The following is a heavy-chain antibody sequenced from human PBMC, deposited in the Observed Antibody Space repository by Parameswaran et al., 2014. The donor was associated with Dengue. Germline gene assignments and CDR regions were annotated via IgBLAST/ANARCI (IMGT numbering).Heavy chain of an antibody. D-gene: IGHD3-22*01. CDR3: ARAIVVGLGAFDI. CDR2: IYYSGST. J-gene: IGHJ3*02. V-gene: IGHV4-30-4*01. Sequence: WIRQPPGKGLEWIGYIYYSGSTYYNPSLKSRVTISVDTSKNQFSLKLSSVTAADTAVYYCARAIVVGLGAFDIWGQGTMVTVSS.